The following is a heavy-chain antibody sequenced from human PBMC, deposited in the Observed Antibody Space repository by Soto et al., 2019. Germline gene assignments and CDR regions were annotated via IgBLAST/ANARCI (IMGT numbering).Heavy chain of an antibody. D-gene: IGHD6-19*01. V-gene: IGHV1-69*01. Sequence: QVQLVQSGAEVKKXGSSVKVSCXASGGTFXSYAISWVRQAPGQGLEWMGGIIPIFGTANYAQKFQGRVTITADESTSTAYMELSSLRSEDTAVYYCARRIGYSSGWEYYFDYWGQGTLVTVSS. CDR3: ARRIGYSSGWEYYFDY. CDR2: IIPIFGTA. J-gene: IGHJ4*02. CDR1: GGTFXSYA.